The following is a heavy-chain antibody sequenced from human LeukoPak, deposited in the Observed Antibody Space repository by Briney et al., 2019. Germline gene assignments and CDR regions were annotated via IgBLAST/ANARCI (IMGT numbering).Heavy chain of an antibody. CDR1: GFTFSSYR. CDR2: IHSDGSST. CDR3: ARSGWPYYFDY. V-gene: IGHV3-74*01. J-gene: IGHJ4*02. Sequence: GGSLRLSCAASGFTFSSYRMHWVRQAPGKGLVWVSRIHSDGSSTSYADSVRGRFTISRDDAKSTLYLQMNSLRAEDTAVYYCARSGWPYYFDYWGQGTLVTVSS. D-gene: IGHD3-22*01.